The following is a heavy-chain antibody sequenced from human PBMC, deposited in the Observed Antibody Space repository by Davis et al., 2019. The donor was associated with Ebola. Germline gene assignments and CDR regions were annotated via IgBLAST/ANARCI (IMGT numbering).Heavy chain of an antibody. V-gene: IGHV3-23*01. D-gene: IGHD3-16*02. Sequence: GESLKISCAASGFTFDDYAMHWVRQAPGKGLEWVSTISRAGESTYYGDSVRGRFTISRDNSMNTVYVQMYSLRADDTAVYYCAKGGFYLYMDVWGKGTTVTVSS. CDR2: ISRAGEST. CDR1: GFTFDDYA. CDR3: AKGGFYLYMDV. J-gene: IGHJ6*03.